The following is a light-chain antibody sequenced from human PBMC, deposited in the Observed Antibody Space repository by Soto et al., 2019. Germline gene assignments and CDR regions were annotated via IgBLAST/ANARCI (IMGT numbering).Light chain of an antibody. Sequence: EIVMMQSPATLSVSPGERATLSCRASQSVASNLAWYQQKPGQAPRLLIYGASTRATGFPARFSGSGSGTEFTLTISSLQSEDFAVYYCQHYNNWPFTFGPGTKVDIK. J-gene: IGKJ3*01. CDR1: QSVASN. V-gene: IGKV3-15*01. CDR3: QHYNNWPFT. CDR2: GAS.